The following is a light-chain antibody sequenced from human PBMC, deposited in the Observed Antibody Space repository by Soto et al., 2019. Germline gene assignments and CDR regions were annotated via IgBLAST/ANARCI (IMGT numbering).Light chain of an antibody. J-gene: IGLJ1*01. CDR2: EVS. CDR1: SSDVGGYNY. Sequence: QSALTQPASVSGSPGQSITISCTGSSSDVGGYNYVSWYQHHPGKGPTLIIYEVSNRPSGVSDRFSGSKSDNTASLTISGLQAEDEADYYCSSYTSSSPYVFGTGTNLTVL. V-gene: IGLV2-14*01. CDR3: SSYTSSSPYV.